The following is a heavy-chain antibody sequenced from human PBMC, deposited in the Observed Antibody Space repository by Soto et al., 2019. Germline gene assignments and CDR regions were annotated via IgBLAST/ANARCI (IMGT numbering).Heavy chain of an antibody. CDR1: GYTFTSYY. V-gene: IGHV1-46*01. J-gene: IGHJ6*02. D-gene: IGHD2-15*01. CDR2: INPSGGST. CDR3: ARDLFYNTVVNGMDV. Sequence: ASVKVSCKASGYTFTSYYMHWVLQAPGQGLEWMGIINPSGGSTSYAQKFQGRVTMTRDTSTSTVYMELSSLGSEDTAVYYCARDLFYNTVVNGMDVWGQGTTVTVSS.